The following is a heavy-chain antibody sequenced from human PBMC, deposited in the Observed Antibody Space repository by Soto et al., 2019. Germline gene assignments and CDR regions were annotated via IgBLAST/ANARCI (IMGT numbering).Heavy chain of an antibody. CDR1: GYTFTGYY. V-gene: IGHV1-2*07. J-gene: IGHJ4*02. Sequence: ASLKVSCNASGYTFTGYYMHWVRQAPGQGLEWMGCINPNSGGTNYAHTFQGRVTMTRDTSISTAYMELRRLRSDDTAVYYCARDRTSGYSHXWGQGTLVTVSX. CDR3: ARDRTSGYSHX. D-gene: IGHD3-22*01. CDR2: INPNSGGT.